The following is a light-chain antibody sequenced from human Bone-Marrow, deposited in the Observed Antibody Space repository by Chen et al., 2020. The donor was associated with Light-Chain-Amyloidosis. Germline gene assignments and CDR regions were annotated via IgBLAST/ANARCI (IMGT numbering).Light chain of an antibody. CDR3: QVWDRSRDRPV. V-gene: IGLV3-21*02. CDR2: DDS. CDR1: NIGSTS. Sequence: SYVLTQQSSVSVAPGQTATIACWGNNIGSTSVHRYQQTPGQAPLLVGYDDSDRPSGIPERWAGSNSGNTATLTSSRVEAGDEADYYCQVWDRSRDRPVFGGGTKLTVL. J-gene: IGLJ3*02.